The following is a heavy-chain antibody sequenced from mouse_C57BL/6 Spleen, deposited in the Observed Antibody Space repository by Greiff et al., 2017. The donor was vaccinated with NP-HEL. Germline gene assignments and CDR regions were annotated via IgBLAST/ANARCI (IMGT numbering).Heavy chain of an antibody. CDR3: GREGRITKVEGLDY. Sequence: EVQLQQSGPELVKPGASVKISCKASGYTFTDYYMNWVKQSHGKSLEWIGDINPNNGGTSYNQKFKGKATLTVDKSSSTAYMELRSLTSEDAAVYYCGREGRITKVEGLDYWGQGTTLTVSS. CDR2: INPNNGGT. J-gene: IGHJ2*01. V-gene: IGHV1-26*01. CDR1: GYTFTDYY. D-gene: IGHD1-1*01.